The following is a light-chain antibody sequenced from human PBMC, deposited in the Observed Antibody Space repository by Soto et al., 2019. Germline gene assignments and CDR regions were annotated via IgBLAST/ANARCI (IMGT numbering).Light chain of an antibody. V-gene: IGKV3-20*01. CDR3: QHYASSPLP. Sequence: LSLSPGTLSFSQGERATLSCRASQSLRRNYLAWYQQKPGQAPRIIIFGASGRATGIPDRFSGSGSGTDFTLTISRLEPEDFAVYYCQHYASSPLPFGQGTKVDI. CDR2: GAS. J-gene: IGKJ1*01. CDR1: QSLRRNY.